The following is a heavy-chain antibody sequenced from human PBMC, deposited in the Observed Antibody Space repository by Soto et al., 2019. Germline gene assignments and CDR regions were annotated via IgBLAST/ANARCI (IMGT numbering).Heavy chain of an antibody. J-gene: IGHJ5*01. CDR1: GDAISNHHW. CDR2: IHHDGST. D-gene: IGHD2-15*01. CDR3: ARNGAYCLDS. Sequence: QVQLQESGPGLVTPSGTLSLACTISGDAISNHHWWSWVRQPPGKGLEWIGEIHHDGSTNYNPSLKSRVTMSVDKTKNQISLKLTSITAADTALYSCARNGAYCLDSWGQGTLVTVSS. V-gene: IGHV4-4*02.